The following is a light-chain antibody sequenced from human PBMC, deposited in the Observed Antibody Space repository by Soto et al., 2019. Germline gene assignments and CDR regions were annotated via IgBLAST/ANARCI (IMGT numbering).Light chain of an antibody. Sequence: QSALTKPASVSGSPGQSITISCTGTSSDVGGYNYLSWYQQNPGKAPKVMIYEVSNRPSGVSNRFSGSKSGNMASLTISGLQAEDEADYYCSSYTTSGTPVFGGGTKVTVL. CDR3: SSYTTSGTPV. CDR2: EVS. J-gene: IGLJ3*02. CDR1: SSDVGGYNY. V-gene: IGLV2-14*01.